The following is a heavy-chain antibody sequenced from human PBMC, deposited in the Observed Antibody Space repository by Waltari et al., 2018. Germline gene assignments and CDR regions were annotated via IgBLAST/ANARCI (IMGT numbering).Heavy chain of an antibody. CDR3: ATGMGDGDLVGYYFDY. D-gene: IGHD3-16*01. CDR1: GYTLTELS. Sequence: QVQLVQSGAEVKKPGASVKVSCKVSGYTLTELSMHWVRQAPGKGLEWIGGFDPEDGETIYAQKFQGRVTMTEDTSTDTAYMELSSLRSEDTAVYYCATGMGDGDLVGYYFDYWGQGTLVTVSS. V-gene: IGHV1-24*01. J-gene: IGHJ4*02. CDR2: FDPEDGET.